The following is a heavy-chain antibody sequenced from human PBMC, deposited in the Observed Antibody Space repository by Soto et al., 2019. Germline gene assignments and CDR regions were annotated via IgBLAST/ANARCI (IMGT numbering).Heavy chain of an antibody. CDR1: GYTFTSYG. Sequence: GASVKVSCKASGYTFTSYGISWVRQAPGQGLEWMGWISAYNGNTNYAQKLQGRVTMTTDTSTSTAYMELRSLRSDDTAVYYCARLMGGGLHLGEFPGWFDPWGQGTLVTVSS. D-gene: IGHD3-16*01. CDR3: ARLMGGGLHLGEFPGWFDP. CDR2: ISAYNGNT. V-gene: IGHV1-18*01. J-gene: IGHJ5*02.